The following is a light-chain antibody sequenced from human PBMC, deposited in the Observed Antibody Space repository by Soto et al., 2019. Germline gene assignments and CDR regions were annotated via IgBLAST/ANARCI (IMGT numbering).Light chain of an antibody. CDR1: QSVSSIY. V-gene: IGKV3-20*01. Sequence: EIVLAQSPGTLSLSPGERATLSCRASQSVSSIYLAWYQQKPGQAPRLLIYGASGRATGIPDRFSGSGSGTDFTLTISRLEPEDFAVYYCQQYGSSRWTFGQGTKVE. J-gene: IGKJ1*01. CDR2: GAS. CDR3: QQYGSSRWT.